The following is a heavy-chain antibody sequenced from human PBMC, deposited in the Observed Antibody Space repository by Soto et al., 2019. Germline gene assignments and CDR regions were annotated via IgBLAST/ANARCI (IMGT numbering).Heavy chain of an antibody. V-gene: IGHV3-48*02. J-gene: IGHJ2*01. D-gene: IGHD2-15*01. Sequence: EVQLVESGGGLVQPGGSLRLSCAASGFTFSSYSMNWVRQAPGKGLEWVSYISSSSSTIYYADSVKGRFTISRDNAKNSLYLEMNSLRDEDTAVYYCARGGYCSGGSCYTWYFDLWGGGTLVVVSS. CDR3: ARGGYCSGGSCYTWYFDL. CDR2: ISSSSSTI. CDR1: GFTFSSYS.